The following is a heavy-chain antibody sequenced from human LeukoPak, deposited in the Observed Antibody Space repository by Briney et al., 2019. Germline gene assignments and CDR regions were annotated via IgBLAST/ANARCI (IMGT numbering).Heavy chain of an antibody. Sequence: SQTLSLTCTVSGGSISSGGYYWSWIRQLPGKGLEWIGYIYYSGSTNYNPSLKSRVTISVDTSKNQFSLKLSSVTAADTAVYYCARALTGIAVAGTHYYGMDVWGQGTTVTVSS. CDR2: IYYSGST. CDR3: ARALTGIAVAGTHYYGMDV. J-gene: IGHJ6*02. V-gene: IGHV4-61*08. CDR1: GGSISSGGYY. D-gene: IGHD6-19*01.